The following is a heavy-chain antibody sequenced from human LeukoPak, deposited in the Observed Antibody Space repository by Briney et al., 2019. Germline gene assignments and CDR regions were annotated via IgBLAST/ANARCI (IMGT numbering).Heavy chain of an antibody. Sequence: PGGSLRLSCAASGFTLSSFSMHWVRRAPGKGLEYVSAISYNGDDTYYANSVKGRFTISRDNSKNTLYLQMGSLRTEEMGVYYCARVSPEGYFDYWGQGTLVTVSS. CDR3: ARVSPEGYFDY. J-gene: IGHJ4*02. V-gene: IGHV3-64*01. CDR1: GFTLSSFS. CDR2: ISYNGDDT.